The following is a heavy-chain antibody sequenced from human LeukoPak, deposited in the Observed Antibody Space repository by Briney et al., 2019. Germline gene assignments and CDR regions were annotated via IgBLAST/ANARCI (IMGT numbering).Heavy chain of an antibody. CDR3: ARDTMVRGVIYVY. Sequence: SETLSLTCTVSGGSISSSSYYWDWIRQPPGKGLEWIGSIYYSGSTYYNPSLKSRVTISVDTSKNQFSLKLSSVTAADTAVYYCARDTMVRGVIYVYWGQGTLATVSS. CDR2: IYYSGST. V-gene: IGHV4-39*07. J-gene: IGHJ4*02. D-gene: IGHD3-10*01. CDR1: GGSISSSSYY.